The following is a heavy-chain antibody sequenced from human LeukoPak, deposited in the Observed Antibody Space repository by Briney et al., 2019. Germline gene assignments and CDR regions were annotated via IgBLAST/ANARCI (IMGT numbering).Heavy chain of an antibody. J-gene: IGHJ4*02. CDR1: GGSFSGYY. CDR2: INHSGST. CDR3: ARRSVFWSGYYDY. Sequence: SETLSLTCAVYGGSFSGYYWSWIRQPPGKGLEWIGEINHSGSTNYNPSLKSRVTISVDTSKNQFSLKLSSVTAADTAVYCCARRSVFWSGYYDYWGQGTLVTVSS. V-gene: IGHV4-34*01. D-gene: IGHD3-3*01.